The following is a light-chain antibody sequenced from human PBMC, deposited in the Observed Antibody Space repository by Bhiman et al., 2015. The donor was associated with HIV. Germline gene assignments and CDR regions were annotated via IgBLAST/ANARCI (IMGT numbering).Light chain of an antibody. CDR1: KLGQTY. V-gene: IGLV3-1*01. Sequence: SYELTQPPSVSVSPGQTASITCSGDKLGQTYASWYQGKPGQSPILVIYQDTKRPSGIPDRFSGSKSGTSATLGIAGLQTGDEADYYCATWDSSLSSVFGSGTKVTVL. J-gene: IGLJ1*01. CDR3: ATWDSSLSSV. CDR2: QDT.